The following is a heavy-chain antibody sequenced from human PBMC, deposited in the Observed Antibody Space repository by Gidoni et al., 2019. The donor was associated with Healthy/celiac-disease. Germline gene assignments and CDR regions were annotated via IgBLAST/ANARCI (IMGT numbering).Heavy chain of an antibody. V-gene: IGHV4-59*08. Sequence: LQESGPGLVKPSETLSLTCTVSGCSISSYYWSWIRQPPGKGLEWIGYIYYSGSTNYNPSLKSRVTISVDTSKNQFSLKLSSVTAADTAVYYCARGGGSGWAFEYWGQGTLVTVSS. J-gene: IGHJ4*02. D-gene: IGHD6-19*01. CDR2: IYYSGST. CDR3: ARGGGSGWAFEY. CDR1: GCSISSYY.